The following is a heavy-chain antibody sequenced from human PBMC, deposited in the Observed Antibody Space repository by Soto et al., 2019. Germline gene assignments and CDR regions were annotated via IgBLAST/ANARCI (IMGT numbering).Heavy chain of an antibody. D-gene: IGHD2-15*01. V-gene: IGHV1-18*04. Sequence: ASVKVSCKASGYTFTNYCVGWVRQAPGQGLEWVGWIGPHSENTNYAQKLQGRVTMTTDTSTTTAYMELRSLTSDDTAVYYCARTCSGANCYFIYWGQGTLVTVSS. CDR2: IGPHSENT. J-gene: IGHJ4*02. CDR1: GYTFTNYC. CDR3: ARTCSGANCYFIY.